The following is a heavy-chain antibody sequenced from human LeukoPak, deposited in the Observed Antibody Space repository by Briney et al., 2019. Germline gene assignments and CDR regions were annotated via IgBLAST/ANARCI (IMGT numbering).Heavy chain of an antibody. V-gene: IGHV1-3*01. CDR1: GYTFTSYA. Sequence: ASVKVSCKASGYTFTSYAMHWVRQAPGQRLEWMGWINAGNGNTKYSQKFQGRDTITRDTSTSTAYMELRSLRSDDTAVYYCARDGDYSEGDAFDIWGQGTMVTVSS. J-gene: IGHJ3*02. CDR2: INAGNGNT. CDR3: ARDGDYSEGDAFDI. D-gene: IGHD4-17*01.